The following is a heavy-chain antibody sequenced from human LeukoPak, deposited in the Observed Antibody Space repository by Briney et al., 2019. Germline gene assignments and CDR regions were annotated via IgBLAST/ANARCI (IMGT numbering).Heavy chain of an antibody. J-gene: IGHJ4*02. CDR3: ARWVTGDYGDYFGY. D-gene: IGHD4-17*01. CDR2: IYGSGST. V-gene: IGHV4-4*07. Sequence: SETLSLTCTVSGGSIRSYWSWIRQPAGKGLEWVGRIYGSGSTDYNPSLKSRVTMSIDTSKNQFSLNLISVTAADTAVYYCARWVTGDYGDYFGYWGQGTLVTVSS. CDR1: GGSIRSY.